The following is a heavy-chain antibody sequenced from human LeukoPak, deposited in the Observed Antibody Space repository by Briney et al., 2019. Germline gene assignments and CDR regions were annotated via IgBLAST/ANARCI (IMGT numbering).Heavy chain of an antibody. J-gene: IGHJ2*01. Sequence: SETLSLTCTVSGGSISSYYWSWIRQPPGKGLEWIGYIYYSGSTNYNPPLKSRVTISVDTSKNQFSLKLSSVTAADTAVYYCASQGSYSGSYSRWYFDLWGRGTLVTVSS. V-gene: IGHV4-59*08. CDR3: ASQGSYSGSYSRWYFDL. CDR1: GGSISSYY. D-gene: IGHD1-26*01. CDR2: IYYSGST.